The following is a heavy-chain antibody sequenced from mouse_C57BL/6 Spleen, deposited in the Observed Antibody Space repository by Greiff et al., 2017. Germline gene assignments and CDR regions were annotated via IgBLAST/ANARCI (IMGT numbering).Heavy chain of an antibody. Sequence: EVQVVESGGDLVKPGGSLKLSCAASGFTFSSYGMSWVRQTPDKRLEWVATISSGGSYTYYPDSVKGRFTISRDNAKNTLYLQMSSLKSEDTAMYYCARLYDGSNYAMDYWGQGTSVTVSS. CDR2: ISSGGSYT. CDR3: ARLYDGSNYAMDY. V-gene: IGHV5-6*01. J-gene: IGHJ4*01. CDR1: GFTFSSYG. D-gene: IGHD2-3*01.